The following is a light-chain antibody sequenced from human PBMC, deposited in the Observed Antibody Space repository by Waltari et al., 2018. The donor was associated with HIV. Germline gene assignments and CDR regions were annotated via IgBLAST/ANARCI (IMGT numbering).Light chain of an antibody. CDR2: STN. V-gene: IGLV8-61*01. J-gene: IGLJ3*02. CDR1: SGSVSTSYY. Sequence: QTVVTQEPSFSVSPGGTVTLTCGLSSGSVSTSYYPSWYQQTPGQAPRTLLYSTNPRSSGVPDPFSVSILGNKAALTITGAQADDESDYYCVLYMGSGIGVFGGGTKLTVL. CDR3: VLYMGSGIGV.